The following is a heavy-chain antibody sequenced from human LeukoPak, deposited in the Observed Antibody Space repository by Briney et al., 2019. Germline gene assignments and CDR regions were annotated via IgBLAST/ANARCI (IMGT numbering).Heavy chain of an antibody. V-gene: IGHV3-21*01. CDR1: GFTFSSYS. Sequence: NPGGSLSLSCAASGFTFSSYSMNWVRQAPGKGLEWVSSISSGSSYIYYADSLKGRFTISRDNAKNSLYLQMNSLRADDTAVYYCARDCGGDCYSHYFDYWGQGTLVTVSS. D-gene: IGHD2-21*02. CDR2: ISSGSSYI. J-gene: IGHJ4*02. CDR3: ARDCGGDCYSHYFDY.